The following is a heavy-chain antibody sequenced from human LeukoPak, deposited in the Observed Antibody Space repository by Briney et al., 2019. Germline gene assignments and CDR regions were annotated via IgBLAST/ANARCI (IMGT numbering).Heavy chain of an antibody. V-gene: IGHV3-53*01. CDR3: ARRGDGGRSFDY. Sequence: PGGSLRLSCAVSGFNVSNNYMTWVRQAPGKGLEWVSLIYSSGSTYYADSVKGRFTISRDNSKNTLYLQVNSLRAEDTAVYYCARRGDGGRSFDYWGQGTLVTVSS. CDR2: IYSSGST. J-gene: IGHJ4*02. D-gene: IGHD4-23*01. CDR1: GFNVSNNY.